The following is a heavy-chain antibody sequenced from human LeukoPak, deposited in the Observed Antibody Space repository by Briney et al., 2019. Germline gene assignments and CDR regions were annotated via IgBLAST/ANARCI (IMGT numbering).Heavy chain of an antibody. V-gene: IGHV4-61*01. D-gene: IGHD7-27*01. Sequence: SETLSLTCTVSGGSVSSGSYYWSWIRQPPGKGLEWIGYIYYSGSTNYNPSLKSRVTISVDTSKNQFSLKLSSVTAADTAVYYCAGEAGTGEENERYFDLWGRGTLVTVSS. CDR1: GGSVSSGSYY. CDR2: IYYSGST. J-gene: IGHJ2*01. CDR3: AGEAGTGEENERYFDL.